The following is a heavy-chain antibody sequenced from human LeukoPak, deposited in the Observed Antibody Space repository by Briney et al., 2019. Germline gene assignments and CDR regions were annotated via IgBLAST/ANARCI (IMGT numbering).Heavy chain of an antibody. CDR3: ARTGGYCSGGSCYSGWFDP. J-gene: IGHJ5*02. CDR2: VYYSDNA. V-gene: IGHV4-61*08. Sequence: PSGTLSLTCTVSGGSVSSADYYWSWVRHPPGKGLEWIGYVYYSDNANNNPSLKSRVTISVDTSKNQFSLKLSSVTAADTAVYYCARTGGYCSGGSCYSGWFDPWGQGTLVTVSS. CDR1: GGSVSSADYY. D-gene: IGHD2-15*01.